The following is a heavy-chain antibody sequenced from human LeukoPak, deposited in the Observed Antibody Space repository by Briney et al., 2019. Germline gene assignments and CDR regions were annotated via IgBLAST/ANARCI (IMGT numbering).Heavy chain of an antibody. V-gene: IGHV3-21*01. D-gene: IGHD2-2*01. Sequence: PGGSLRLSCAASGFTFSSYTMNWVRQAPGKGLEWVSSIVTSSSYIYYADSVKGRFTVSRDNAKNSLYLQMNSLRAEDTAVYYCARDAGYCSSTSCYYYGLDVWGQGTTVTVSS. CDR1: GFTFSSYT. J-gene: IGHJ6*02. CDR3: ARDAGYCSSTSCYYYGLDV. CDR2: IVTSSSYI.